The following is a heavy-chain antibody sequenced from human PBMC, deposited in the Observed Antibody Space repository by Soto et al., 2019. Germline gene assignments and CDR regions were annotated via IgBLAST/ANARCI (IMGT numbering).Heavy chain of an antibody. CDR1: GVTFSSYG. J-gene: IGHJ6*02. CDR2: ISYDGSNK. Sequence: QVPLVESGGGVVQPGRSLSLSCAASGVTFSSYGMHWVRQAPGTGLEWVYVISYDGSNKYYADSVQGRFTISRDNSKNTLYLQMTSLRAEDTAVYYCAKDRRSGSRPYYYGIDVWGQGIIVTVYS. D-gene: IGHD1-26*01. V-gene: IGHV3-30*18. CDR3: AKDRRSGSRPYYYGIDV.